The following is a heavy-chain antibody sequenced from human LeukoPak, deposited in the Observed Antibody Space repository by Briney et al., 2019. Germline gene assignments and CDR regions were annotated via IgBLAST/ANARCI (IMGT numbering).Heavy chain of an antibody. D-gene: IGHD1-26*01. Sequence: SETLSLTCAVYGGSFSGYYWNWIRQPPGKGLEWIVEINQSGSTNYNPSLKSRVTISVDTSKNQFSLKLNSVTAADTAVYYCARGQEDWDLLQRAVNFDYWGQGTLVTVSS. CDR2: INQSGST. CDR3: ARGQEDWDLLQRAVNFDY. CDR1: GGSFSGYY. V-gene: IGHV4-34*01. J-gene: IGHJ4*02.